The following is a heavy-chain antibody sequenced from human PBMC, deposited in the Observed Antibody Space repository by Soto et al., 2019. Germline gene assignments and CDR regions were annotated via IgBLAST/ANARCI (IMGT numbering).Heavy chain of an antibody. V-gene: IGHV1-2*04. D-gene: IGHD5-18*01. J-gene: IGHJ4*02. CDR2: INPNSGGT. CDR1: GYTFTGYY. CDR3: ARATGMDTAMVTDPAGGFDY. Sequence: QVQLVQSGAEVKKPGASVKVSCKASGYTFTGYYMHWVRQAPGQGLEWMGWINPNSGGTNYAQKFQGWVTMTRDTSISTAYMELSRLRSDDTAVYYCARATGMDTAMVTDPAGGFDYWGQGTLVTVSS.